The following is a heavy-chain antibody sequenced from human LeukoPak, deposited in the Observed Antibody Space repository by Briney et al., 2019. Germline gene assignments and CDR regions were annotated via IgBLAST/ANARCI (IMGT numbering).Heavy chain of an antibody. V-gene: IGHV3-48*03. J-gene: IGHJ4*02. CDR2: ISSSGSTI. CDR3: ARAMWFGELSYDY. CDR1: GFTFSSYE. D-gene: IGHD3-10*01. Sequence: GGSLRLSCAASGFTFSSYEMNWVRQAPGKGLEWVSYISSSGSTIYYADSVKGRFTISRDNAKNSLYLQMHSLRAKDTAVYYCARAMWFGELSYDYWGQGTLVTVSS.